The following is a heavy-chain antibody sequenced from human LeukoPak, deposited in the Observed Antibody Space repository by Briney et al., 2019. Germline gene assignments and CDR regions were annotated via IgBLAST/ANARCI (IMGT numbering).Heavy chain of an antibody. V-gene: IGHV1-2*04. Sequence: ASVKVSCKASGYTFTGYYMHWVRQAPGQGLEWMGWINPNSGGTNYAQKFQGWVTMTRDTSISTAYMELSRLRSDDTAVYYCARDGPRLRYFDWLPLYGMDVWGQGTTVTVSS. CDR3: ARDGPRLRYFDWLPLYGMDV. CDR1: GYTFTGYY. CDR2: INPNSGGT. J-gene: IGHJ6*02. D-gene: IGHD3-9*01.